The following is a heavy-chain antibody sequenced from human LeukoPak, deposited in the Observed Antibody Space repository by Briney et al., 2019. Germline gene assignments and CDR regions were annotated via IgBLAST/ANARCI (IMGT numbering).Heavy chain of an antibody. CDR2: ISGSGGST. J-gene: IGHJ6*04. V-gene: IGHV3-23*01. Sequence: GGSLRLSCAASGFTFSSYAMSWVRQAPGKGLEWVSAISGSGGSTYYADSVKGRFTISRDNSKNTLYLQMNSLRAEDTAVYYCARGYQDYYYYYGMDVWGKGTTVTVSS. D-gene: IGHD2-2*01. CDR1: GFTFSSYA. CDR3: ARGYQDYYYYYGMDV.